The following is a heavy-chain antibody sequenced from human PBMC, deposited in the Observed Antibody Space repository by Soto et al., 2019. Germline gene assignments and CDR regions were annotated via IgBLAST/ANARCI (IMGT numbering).Heavy chain of an antibody. CDR1: GGSISSSRYY. J-gene: IGHJ4*02. Sequence: SETLSLTCSVSGGSISSSRYYSGWIRLPQGKGREWVRSIFYSGSTYYNPSLKWRGTISVDTSKNLFSLKLSSVTAAITAVYYCARPVYRGNVFDYWGQGTLVTVSS. D-gene: IGHD1-26*01. CDR3: ARPVYRGNVFDY. CDR2: IFYSGST. V-gene: IGHV4-39*01.